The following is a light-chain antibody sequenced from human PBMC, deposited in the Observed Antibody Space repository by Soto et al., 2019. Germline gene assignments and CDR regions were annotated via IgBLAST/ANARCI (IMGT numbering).Light chain of an antibody. Sequence: QSVRTQPPSASVTPGQRVAISCSGSSSNIGSNAVNWYQQLPGTAPKLLIYSNDLRPSGVPDRFSASKSGTSASLAISGLQSDDEADYYCAAWDDSLNGQVFGPGTKVTVL. CDR2: SND. V-gene: IGLV1-44*01. CDR1: SSNIGSNA. J-gene: IGLJ1*01. CDR3: AAWDDSLNGQV.